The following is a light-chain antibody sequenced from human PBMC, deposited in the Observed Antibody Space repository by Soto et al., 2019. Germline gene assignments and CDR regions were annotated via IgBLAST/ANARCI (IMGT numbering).Light chain of an antibody. CDR1: SSNIGAGYD. J-gene: IGLJ2*01. CDR3: QSYDSRGVV. Sequence: QSVLTQPPSVSGAPGQRVTISSTGSSSNIGAGYDVHWYQQLPGTAPKLLIYGNSNRPSGVPDRFSGSKSGTSASLAITGLQAEDEADYYCQSYDSRGVVFGGGTKLTVL. V-gene: IGLV1-40*01. CDR2: GNS.